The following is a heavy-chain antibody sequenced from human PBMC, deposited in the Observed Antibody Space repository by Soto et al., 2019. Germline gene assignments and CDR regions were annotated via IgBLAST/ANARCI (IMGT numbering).Heavy chain of an antibody. CDR3: AKDQGIAASHGID. V-gene: IGHV3-30*18. CDR2: ISNDGSDK. D-gene: IGHD6-13*01. J-gene: IGHJ3*01. CDR1: GFTFNNYG. Sequence: QVQLVESGGGVVQPGRSLRLSCAASGFTFNNYGMHWVRQAPGKGLEWVAVISNDGSDKYYADSVKGRLTISRDNSKTTVYLQTNSLRAEDTAVYYCAKDQGIAASHGIDWGQGTRVTVSS.